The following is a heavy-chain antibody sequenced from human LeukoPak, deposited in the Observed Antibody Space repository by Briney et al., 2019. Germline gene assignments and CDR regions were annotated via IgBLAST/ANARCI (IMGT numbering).Heavy chain of an antibody. J-gene: IGHJ4*02. CDR3: AKDFITGTTLAIDY. CDR1: GFTFSSYA. D-gene: IGHD1-7*01. Sequence: GGPLRLSCAASGFTFSSYAMSWVRQAPGKGLEWVSAVSGSGDRTYYADSVKGRFTISRDTPKSTLYLQMNSLRAEDTAVYYCAKDFITGTTLAIDYWGLGTLVTVPS. CDR2: VSGSGDRT. V-gene: IGHV3-23*01.